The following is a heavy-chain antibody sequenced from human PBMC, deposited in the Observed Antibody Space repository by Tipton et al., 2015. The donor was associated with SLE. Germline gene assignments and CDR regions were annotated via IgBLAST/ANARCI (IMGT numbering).Heavy chain of an antibody. J-gene: IGHJ3*02. CDR2: IHYAGGT. CDR3: ARPGRGHDAFDI. D-gene: IGHD3-10*01. CDR1: GDSLSSNNYY. Sequence: TLSLTCSVSGDSLSSNNYYWGWIRQSPAQGLEWIGTIHYAGGTYYNPSLRSRLTISVDTSENQFSLKLSSVTAADTAVYYCARPGRGHDAFDIWGRGTMVTVSS. V-gene: IGHV4-39*07.